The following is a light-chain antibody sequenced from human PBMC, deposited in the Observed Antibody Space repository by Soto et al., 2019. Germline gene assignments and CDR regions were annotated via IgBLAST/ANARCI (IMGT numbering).Light chain of an antibody. CDR2: AAS. J-gene: IGKJ5*01. CDR3: QQSYSTPPIT. CDR1: QSISNY. Sequence: DIQMTQSPSSLSASVGDRVTITCRASQSISNYLNWYQQKPGKAPKLLIYAASSLQSGVPSRFSGSGSGTDFTLTISSLQPEDFATHYCQQSYSTPPITFGQGTRLEIK. V-gene: IGKV1-39*01.